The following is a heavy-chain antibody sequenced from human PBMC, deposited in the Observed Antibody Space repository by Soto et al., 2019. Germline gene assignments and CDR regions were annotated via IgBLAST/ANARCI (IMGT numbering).Heavy chain of an antibody. J-gene: IGHJ6*03. Sequence: ESWGGLAQPGGSLRLSCAASGFTFSSDSMNWVRQAPGKGLEWVSYISGSSSTIYYADSVKGRFTISRDNAKNSLYLQMNSLRAEDTAVYYCARCQSTYFYYYMDVWGKGTTVTVSS. V-gene: IGHV3-48*01. CDR1: GFTFSSDS. CDR2: ISGSSSTI. CDR3: ARCQSTYFYYYMDV.